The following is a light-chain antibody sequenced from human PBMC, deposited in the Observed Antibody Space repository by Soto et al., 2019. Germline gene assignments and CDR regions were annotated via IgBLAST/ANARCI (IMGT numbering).Light chain of an antibody. CDR3: CSYAGSYTL. J-gene: IGLJ3*02. CDR1: SSDVGGYNY. Sequence: QCALTQPRSVSGSPGQSVTISCTGTSSDVGGYNYVSWYQQHPGKAPKLMIYDVSKRPSGVPDRFSGSKSGNTASLTISGLQAEDEADYYCCSYAGSYTLFGGGTKLTVL. CDR2: DVS. V-gene: IGLV2-11*01.